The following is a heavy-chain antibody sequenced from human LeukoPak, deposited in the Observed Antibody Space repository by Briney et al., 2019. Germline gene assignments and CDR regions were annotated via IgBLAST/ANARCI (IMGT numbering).Heavy chain of an antibody. D-gene: IGHD2-2*01. Sequence: ASVKVSCKASGYTFTGYYMHWVRQAPGQGPEWMGWINPNSGGTNYAQKFQGRVTMTRDTSISTAYMELSRLRSDDTAVYYCAREGVAVPAANYYYYMDVWGKGTTVTVSS. CDR3: AREGVAVPAANYYYYMDV. J-gene: IGHJ6*03. CDR2: INPNSGGT. V-gene: IGHV1-2*02. CDR1: GYTFTGYY.